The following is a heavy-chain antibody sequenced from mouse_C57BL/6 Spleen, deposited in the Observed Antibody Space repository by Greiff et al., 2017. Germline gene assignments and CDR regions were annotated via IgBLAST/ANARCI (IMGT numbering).Heavy chain of an antibody. CDR1: GFTFSDYG. D-gene: IGHD2-4*01. CDR3: ARYYDYGHYFDY. V-gene: IGHV5-17*01. Sequence: EVQVVESGGGLVKPGGSLKLSCAASGFTFSDYGMHWVRQAPEKGLEWVAYISSGSSTIYYADTVKGRFTISRDNAKNTLFLQMTSLRSEDTAMYYCARYYDYGHYFDYWGQGTTLTVSS. J-gene: IGHJ2*01. CDR2: ISSGSSTI.